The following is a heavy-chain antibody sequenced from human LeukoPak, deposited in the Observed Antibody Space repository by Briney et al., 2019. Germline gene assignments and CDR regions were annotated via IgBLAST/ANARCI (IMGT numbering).Heavy chain of an antibody. Sequence: ASVKVSCKASGYTFTSYDINWVRQATGQGLEWMGWMNPNSGNTGYAQKFQGRVTMTRNTSISTAYMELSSLRSEDTAVYYCASLITMVRGVKDNWGQGTLVTVSS. CDR1: GYTFTSYD. D-gene: IGHD3-10*01. V-gene: IGHV1-8*01. CDR2: MNPNSGNT. CDR3: ASLITMVRGVKDN. J-gene: IGHJ4*02.